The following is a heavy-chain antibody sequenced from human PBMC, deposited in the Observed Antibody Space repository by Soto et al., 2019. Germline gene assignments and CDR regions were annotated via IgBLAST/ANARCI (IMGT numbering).Heavy chain of an antibody. D-gene: IGHD1-26*01. Sequence: EVQLVESGGGLVKPGGSLRLSCAASGFTFSNAWMNWVRQAPGKGLEWVGRIKSKTDGGTTDYAAPMKGRFTISRDDSKNTLYLQMNSLKTEDTAVYYCTSYSGSIPFDYWGQGTLVTVSS. CDR1: GFTFSNAW. V-gene: IGHV3-15*07. CDR2: IKSKTDGGTT. J-gene: IGHJ4*02. CDR3: TSYSGSIPFDY.